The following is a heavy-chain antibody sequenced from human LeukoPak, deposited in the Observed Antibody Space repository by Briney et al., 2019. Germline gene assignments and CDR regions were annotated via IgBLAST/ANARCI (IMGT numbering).Heavy chain of an antibody. CDR2: IIPIFGTA. V-gene: IGHV1-69*05. J-gene: IGHJ1*01. D-gene: IGHD2-21*02. CDR1: GGTFSSYA. Sequence: SVKVSCKASGGTFSSYAISWVRQAPGQGLEWMGGIIPIFGTANYAQKFQGRVTITTDESTSTAYMELSSLRSEDTAVYYCAREASCGGDCYDAEYFQHWGQGTLVTVPS. CDR3: AREASCGGDCYDAEYFQH.